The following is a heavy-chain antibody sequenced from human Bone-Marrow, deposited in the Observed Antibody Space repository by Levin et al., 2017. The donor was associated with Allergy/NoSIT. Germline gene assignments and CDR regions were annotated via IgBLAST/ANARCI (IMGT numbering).Heavy chain of an antibody. Sequence: PSETLSLTCTVSRGSINSFYWSWIRQAPGKGLEWIGNLYYSGSTNYTPSLRSRVTISVDKSKNQFSLKLTSVTAADTAVYYCAVQQNNRLNDYYGMDVWGQGTTVTVSS. CDR2: LYYSGST. J-gene: IGHJ6*02. CDR3: AVQQNNRLNDYYGMDV. D-gene: IGHD1-14*01. CDR1: RGSINSFY. V-gene: IGHV4-59*08.